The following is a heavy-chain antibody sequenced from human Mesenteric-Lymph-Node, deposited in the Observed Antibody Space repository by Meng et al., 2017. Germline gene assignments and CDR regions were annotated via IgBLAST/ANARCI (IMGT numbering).Heavy chain of an antibody. D-gene: IGHD3-9*01. Sequence: QVQLVQSGAELKKPGASVKVSCKASGYTFTSYGIHWVRQVPGQGLEWMGWINVGNDKRKYSQKFQGRVTITRDTSASTAYMEVSSLRSEDTAVYYCARDRPYFDSNWFDPWGQGTLVTVSS. CDR3: ARDRPYFDSNWFDP. CDR1: GYTFTSYG. V-gene: IGHV1-3*01. J-gene: IGHJ5*02. CDR2: INVGNDKR.